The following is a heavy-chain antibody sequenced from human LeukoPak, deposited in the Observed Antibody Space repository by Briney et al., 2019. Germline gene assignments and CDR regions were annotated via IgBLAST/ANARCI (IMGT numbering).Heavy chain of an antibody. CDR1: GYAFTSYD. J-gene: IGHJ6*03. Sequence: ASVKVSCKASGYAFTSYDINWVRQATGQGLEWMGWMNPNSGNTGYAQKFQGRVTITRNTSISTAYMELRSLRSDDTAVYYCARDYGDYVVPYYYYYMDVWGKGTTVTVSS. CDR2: MNPNSGNT. CDR3: ARDYGDYVVPYYYYYMDV. D-gene: IGHD4-17*01. V-gene: IGHV1-8*03.